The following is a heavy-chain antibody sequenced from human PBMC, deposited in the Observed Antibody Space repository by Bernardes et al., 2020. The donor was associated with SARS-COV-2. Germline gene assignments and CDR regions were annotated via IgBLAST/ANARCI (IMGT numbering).Heavy chain of an antibody. D-gene: IGHD5-12*01. CDR1: GFTFRSYW. CDR3: ARVGEYSGYDLYFDY. V-gene: IGHV3-7*03. CDR2: IKQDGSEK. Sequence: VGSLRLSCAASGFTFRSYWMSWVRQAPGKGLEWVANIKQDGSEKYYVDSVKGRFTISRDNAKNSLYLQMNSLRAEDTAVYYCARVGEYSGYDLYFDYWGQGTLVTVSS. J-gene: IGHJ4*02.